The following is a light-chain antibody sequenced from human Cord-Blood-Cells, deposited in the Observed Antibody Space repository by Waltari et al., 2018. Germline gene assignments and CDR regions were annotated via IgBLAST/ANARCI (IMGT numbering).Light chain of an antibody. J-gene: IGKJ1*01. CDR1: QSVSSY. Sequence: EIVLTQSPALLSLSTGERATLSCRASQSVSSYLAWYHQKPGQAPRLLIYDASNRATGIPARFSGSGSGTDFTLTISSLEPEDFAVYYCQQRSNWPRTFGQGTKVEIK. CDR2: DAS. V-gene: IGKV3-11*01. CDR3: QQRSNWPRT.